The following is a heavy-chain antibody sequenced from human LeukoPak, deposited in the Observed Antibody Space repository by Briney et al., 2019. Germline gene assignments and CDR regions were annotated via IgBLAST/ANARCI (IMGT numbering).Heavy chain of an antibody. J-gene: IGHJ4*02. V-gene: IGHV1-46*01. CDR2: INPSGGST. D-gene: IGHD2-2*01. CDR1: GYRFTSYD. Sequence: ASVKVSCKASGYRFTSYDMHWVRQAPGQGLEWMGIINPSGGSTSYAQRFQGRVAMTRDTSTTTVYMEVNSLTPEDTAVYFCARDGPTAAPFDYWGQGTLVTVSS. CDR3: ARDGPTAAPFDY.